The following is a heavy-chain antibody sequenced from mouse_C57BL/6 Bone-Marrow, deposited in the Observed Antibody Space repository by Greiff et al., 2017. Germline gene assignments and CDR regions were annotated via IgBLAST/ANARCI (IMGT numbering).Heavy chain of an antibody. CDR1: GFNIKDYY. CDR2: IDPEDGET. V-gene: IGHV14-2*01. D-gene: IGHD1-1*01. CDR3: ARCTTVVARDFDV. J-gene: IGHJ1*03. Sequence: EVKLMESGAELVKPGASVKLSCTASGFNIKDYYMHWVKRRTEQGLEWIGRIDPEDGETKYAPKFQGKATITADTSSNTAYLQLSSLTSEDTAVYYCARCTTVVARDFDVWGTGTTVTVSS.